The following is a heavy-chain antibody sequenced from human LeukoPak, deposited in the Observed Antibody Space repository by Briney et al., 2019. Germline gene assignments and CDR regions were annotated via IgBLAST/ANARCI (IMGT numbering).Heavy chain of an antibody. V-gene: IGHV3-21*01. D-gene: IGHD1-1*01. J-gene: IGHJ4*02. CDR3: ARSAAGTYY. CDR1: GFTFSSYS. Sequence: PGGSLRLSCVASGFTFSSYSMNWVRQAPGKRLEWVSSISSSSSYKYYTDSVKGRFTISRDNAKNSLYLQMNSLRAEDTAVYYCARSAAGTYYWGQGTLVTVSS. CDR2: ISSSSSYK.